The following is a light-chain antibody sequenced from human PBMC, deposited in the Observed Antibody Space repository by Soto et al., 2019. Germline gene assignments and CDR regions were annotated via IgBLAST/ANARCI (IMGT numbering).Light chain of an antibody. V-gene: IGKV3-15*01. CDR3: QQYNSWPPIT. CDR2: GAS. Sequence: EIVMTQSPGTLYVSPGEGATLASRASQSVRTKLAWYQQKAGQAPRLLIYGASTRATGIPDRFSGSGSGTEFTLTISSLQSEDFAVYYCQQYNSWPPITFGQGTRLEIK. CDR1: QSVRTK. J-gene: IGKJ5*01.